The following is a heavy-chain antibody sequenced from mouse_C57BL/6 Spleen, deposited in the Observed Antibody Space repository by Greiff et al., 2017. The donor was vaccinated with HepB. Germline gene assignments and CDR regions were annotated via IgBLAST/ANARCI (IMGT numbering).Heavy chain of an antibody. J-gene: IGHJ4*01. Sequence: EVMLVESGGGLVKPGGSLKLSCAASGFTFSDYGMHWVRQAPEKGLEWVAYIGSGSSTIYYADTVKGRFTISRDNAKNTLFLQMTSLRSEDTAMYYCARKNYDGGYAMDYWGQGTSVTVSS. V-gene: IGHV5-17*01. D-gene: IGHD2-4*01. CDR2: IGSGSSTI. CDR1: GFTFSDYG. CDR3: ARKNYDGGYAMDY.